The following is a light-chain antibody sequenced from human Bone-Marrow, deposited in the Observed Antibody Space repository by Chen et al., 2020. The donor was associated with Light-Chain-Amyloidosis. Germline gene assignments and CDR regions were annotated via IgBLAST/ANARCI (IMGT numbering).Light chain of an antibody. CDR2: ENN. Sequence: QSVLTQPPSVSAAPGRKVTMSCSGSNSNIGINYVSWYQQLPGTSPKLLIYENNQRPSEIPARFSGSKCGTAATLGVVGLQTGDEADYYCATCDSSLTVGMFGGGTKLTVL. V-gene: IGLV1-51*02. CDR1: NSNIGINY. CDR3: ATCDSSLTVGM. J-gene: IGLJ3*02.